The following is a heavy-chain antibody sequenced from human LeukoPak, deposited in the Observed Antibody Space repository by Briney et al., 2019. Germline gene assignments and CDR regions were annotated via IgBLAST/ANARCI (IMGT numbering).Heavy chain of an antibody. Sequence: GASVKVSCKASGYTFTSYGISWVRQAPGQGLEWMGWISAYNGNTNYAQKFQGRVTITRNTSISTAYMELSSLRSEDTAVYYCARFADSWYDAFDIWGQGTMVTVSS. CDR1: GYTFTSYG. J-gene: IGHJ3*02. CDR2: ISAYNGNT. D-gene: IGHD6-13*01. V-gene: IGHV1-18*01. CDR3: ARFADSWYDAFDI.